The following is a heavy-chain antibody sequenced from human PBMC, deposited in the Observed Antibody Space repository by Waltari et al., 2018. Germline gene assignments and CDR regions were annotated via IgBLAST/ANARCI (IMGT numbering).Heavy chain of an antibody. CDR1: GGSISSYY. CDR2: IYYSGST. Sequence: QVQLQESGPGLVKPSETLSLTCTVSGGSISSYYWSWIRQPPGKGLEWIGYIYYSGSTTHNPALKSRVTISVDTSKNQFSLKLSSVTAADTAVYYCARGGQSYDFWSGYYTDYYYYGMDVWGQGTTVTVSS. J-gene: IGHJ6*02. CDR3: ARGGQSYDFWSGYYTDYYYYGMDV. V-gene: IGHV4-59*01. D-gene: IGHD3-3*01.